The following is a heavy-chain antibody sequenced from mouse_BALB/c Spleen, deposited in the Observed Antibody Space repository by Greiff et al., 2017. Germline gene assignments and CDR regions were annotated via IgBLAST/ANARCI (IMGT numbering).Heavy chain of an antibody. D-gene: IGHD1-1*01. CDR3: ARAAHYYGSSPYAMDY. Sequence: EVNVVESGGGLVKPGGSLKLSCAASGFTFSSYAMSWVRQTPEKRLEWVASISSGGSTYYPDSVKGRFTISRDNARNILYLQMSSLRSEDTAMYYCARAAHYYGSSPYAMDYWGQGTSVTVSS. J-gene: IGHJ4*01. CDR1: GFTFSSYA. CDR2: ISSGGST. V-gene: IGHV5-6-5*01.